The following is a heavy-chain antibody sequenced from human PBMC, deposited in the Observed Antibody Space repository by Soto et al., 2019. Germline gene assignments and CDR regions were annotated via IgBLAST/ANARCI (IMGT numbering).Heavy chain of an antibody. V-gene: IGHV3-9*01. CDR3: AREGSYWNGVGPD. Sequence: EVQLVESGGGLVQPGRSLRLSCAASGFTFDDYAMHWVRQAPGKGLEWVSGISWNSGGIGYADSVKGRFIISRDNAKNSLYLQMNSLRVEDTAVYYCAREGSYWNGVGPDWGPGTLVTVSS. CDR1: GFTFDDYA. CDR2: ISWNSGGI. D-gene: IGHD1-1*01. J-gene: IGHJ4*02.